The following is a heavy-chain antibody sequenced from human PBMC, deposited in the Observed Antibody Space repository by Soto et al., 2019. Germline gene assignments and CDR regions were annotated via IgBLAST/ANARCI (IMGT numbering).Heavy chain of an antibody. CDR3: AKGGPDGFCSGGRCYFDY. CDR1: GFTFDDYA. D-gene: IGHD2-15*01. CDR2: ISWNSNII. J-gene: IGHJ4*02. V-gene: IGHV3-9*01. Sequence: DVQLVESGGGLVQPGRSLRLSCAASGFTFDDYAMHWVRRVPGKGLEWVSSISWNSNIIGYADSVKRRFTISRDNAKNSLYLQMNSLRPEDTALYYCAKGGPDGFCSGGRCYFDYWGQGTLVTVSS.